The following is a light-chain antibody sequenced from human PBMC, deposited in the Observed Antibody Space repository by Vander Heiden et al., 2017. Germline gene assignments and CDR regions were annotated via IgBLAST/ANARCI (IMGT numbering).Light chain of an antibody. CDR1: QSVSSY. CDR3: QQRSNWLT. J-gene: IGKJ4*01. Sequence: EIVLTQSPATLSLSPGERATLSRRASQSVSSYLAWYQQKPGQAPRLLIYDASNRATGIPGRFSGSGSGTDFTLTISSLEPEDFAVYYCQQRSNWLTFGGGTKVEIK. CDR2: DAS. V-gene: IGKV3-11*01.